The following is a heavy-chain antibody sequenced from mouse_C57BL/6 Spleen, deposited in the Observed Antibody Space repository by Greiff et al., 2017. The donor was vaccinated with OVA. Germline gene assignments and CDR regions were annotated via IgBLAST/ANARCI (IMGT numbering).Heavy chain of an antibody. V-gene: IGHV1-69*01. Sequence: QVQLQQPGAELVMPGASVKLSCKASGYTFTSYWMHWVKQRPGQGLEWIGEIDPSDSYTNYNQKFKGKSTLTVDKSSSPAYMQLSSLTSEDSAVYYCARTDLRGGDYWGQGTSVTVSS. J-gene: IGHJ4*01. D-gene: IGHD1-1*01. CDR2: IDPSDSYT. CDR3: ARTDLRGGDY. CDR1: GYTFTSYW.